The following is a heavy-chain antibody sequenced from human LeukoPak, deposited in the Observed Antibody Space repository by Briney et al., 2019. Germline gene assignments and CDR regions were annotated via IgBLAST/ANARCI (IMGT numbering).Heavy chain of an antibody. D-gene: IGHD3-16*01. Sequence: SETLSLTCTVSGGSISSDYWSWIRQPPGKGLEWIGYIYYSGSTNYNPSLKSRVTISVDTSKNQFSLKLSSVTAADTAVYYCARSMGGYFDYWGQGTLVTVSS. CDR1: GGSISSDY. CDR2: IYYSGST. CDR3: ARSMGGYFDY. V-gene: IGHV4-59*01. J-gene: IGHJ4*02.